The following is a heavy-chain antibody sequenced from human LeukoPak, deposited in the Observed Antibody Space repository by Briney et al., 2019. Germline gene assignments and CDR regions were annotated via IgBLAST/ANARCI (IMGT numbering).Heavy chain of an antibody. D-gene: IGHD3-22*01. J-gene: IGHJ4*02. CDR2: IYYRGNT. Sequence: SETLSLTCTVSGGSISNSYWSWIRPPPGKGLEWLGYIYYRGNTKYNPSLKSRVTISVDTSKNQFSLRLSSVTAADTAVYYCARGPYYDSRGNYRASDSWGQGTLVTVSS. V-gene: IGHV4-59*01. CDR1: GGSISNSY. CDR3: ARGPYYDSRGNYRASDS.